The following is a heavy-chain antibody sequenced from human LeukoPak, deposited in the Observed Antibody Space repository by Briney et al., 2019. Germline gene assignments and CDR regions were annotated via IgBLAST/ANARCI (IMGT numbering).Heavy chain of an antibody. CDR2: IYYSGST. CDR3: ARGVYGSGKSDYYYYYYMDV. CDR1: GGSISSYY. V-gene: IGHV4-59*01. Sequence: SETLSLTCTVSGGSISSYYWSWIRQPPGKGLEWIGYIYYSGSTNYNPSLKSRVTISVDTSKNQFSLKLSSVTAADTAVYYCARGVYGSGKSDYYYYYYMDVWGKGTTVTISS. J-gene: IGHJ6*03. D-gene: IGHD3-10*01.